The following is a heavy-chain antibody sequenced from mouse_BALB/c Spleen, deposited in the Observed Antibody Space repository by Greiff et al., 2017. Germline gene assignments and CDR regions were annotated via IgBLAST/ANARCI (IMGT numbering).Heavy chain of an antibody. V-gene: IGHV2-9*02. CDR1: GFSLTSYG. CDR2: IWAGGST. CDR3: ARDTYYGDKGWYFDV. D-gene: IGHD2-13*01. Sequence: VKLVESGPGLVAPSQSLSITCTASGFSLTSYGVHWVRQPPGKGLEWLGVIWAGGSTNYNSALMSRLSISKDNSESQVFLKMNSLQTDDTAMYYCARDTYYGDKGWYFDVWGAGTTVTVSS. J-gene: IGHJ1*01.